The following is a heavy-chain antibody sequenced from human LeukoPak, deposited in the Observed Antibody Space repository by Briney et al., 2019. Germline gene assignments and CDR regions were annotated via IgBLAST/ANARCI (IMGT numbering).Heavy chain of an antibody. Sequence: NPSETLSLTCTVSGGSISSGGYFWTWIRQHPGKGLDWIGYISNSGNTYYNPSLRSRLTISVDTSKNQFSLKLSSVTAADSAVYYCASFIVIEPTATEVFDYWGQGTLVSVSS. D-gene: IGHD2/OR15-2a*01. CDR1: GGSISSGGYF. CDR2: ISNSGNT. J-gene: IGHJ4*02. CDR3: ASFIVIEPTATEVFDY. V-gene: IGHV4-31*03.